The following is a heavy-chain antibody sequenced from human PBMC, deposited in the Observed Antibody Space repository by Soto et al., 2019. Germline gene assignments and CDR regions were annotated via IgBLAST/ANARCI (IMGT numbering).Heavy chain of an antibody. V-gene: IGHV4-30-4*01. J-gene: IGHJ4*02. CDR2: IYYSGST. CDR3: ARVKDKWLRFYFDY. Sequence: SETLSLTCTVSGGSISSGDYYWSWIRQPPGKGLGWMGYIYYSGSTYYNPSLKSRVTISVDTSKHQFSLKLSSVTDADTAVYYCARVKDKWLRFYFDYWGQGTRVTVSS. D-gene: IGHD5-12*01. CDR1: GGSISSGDYY.